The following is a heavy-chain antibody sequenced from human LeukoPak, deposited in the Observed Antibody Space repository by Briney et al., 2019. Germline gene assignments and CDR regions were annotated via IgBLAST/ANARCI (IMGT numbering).Heavy chain of an antibody. CDR1: GFTFSSYA. V-gene: IGHV3-30*04. J-gene: IGHJ4*02. CDR2: ISYDGSNK. D-gene: IGHD3-10*01. Sequence: ERSLRLSCAASGFTFSSYAMHWVRQAPGKGLEWVAVISYDGSNKYYADSVKGRFTISRDNSKNTLYLQMNSLRAEDTAVYYCARAGRGYFDYWGQGTLVTVSS. CDR3: ARAGRGYFDY.